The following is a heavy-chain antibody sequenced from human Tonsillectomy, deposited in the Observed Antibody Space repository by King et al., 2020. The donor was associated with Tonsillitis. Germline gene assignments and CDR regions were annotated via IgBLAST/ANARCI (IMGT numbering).Heavy chain of an antibody. CDR3: ARHPIVVVPAAIRGAWFDP. CDR1: VGSISSISFY. J-gene: IGHJ5*02. D-gene: IGHD2-2*02. CDR2: LYDSGIA. V-gene: IGHV4-39*01. Sequence: QLQESGPGLVKPSETLSLTCTVSVGSISSISFYWGWIRHPPGKGLGRIGSLYDSGIAYYNPYLKGRVTISVDTSKNQFALRLSSVTAADTAVYYCARHPIVVVPAAIRGAWFDPWGQGTLVTVSS.